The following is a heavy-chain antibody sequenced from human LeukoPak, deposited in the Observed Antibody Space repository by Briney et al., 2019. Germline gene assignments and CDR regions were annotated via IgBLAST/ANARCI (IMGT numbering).Heavy chain of an antibody. V-gene: IGHV4-59*12. D-gene: IGHD1-26*01. J-gene: IGHJ5*02. CDR2: IYYSGST. CDR3: ARGTQGIVGATGWFDP. CDR1: GGSISSYY. Sequence: SETLSLTCTVSGGSISSYYWSWVRQPPGKGLEWIGYIYYSGSTNYNPSLKSRVTISVDTSKNQFSLKLSSVTAADTAVYYCARGTQGIVGATGWFDPWGQGTLVTVSS.